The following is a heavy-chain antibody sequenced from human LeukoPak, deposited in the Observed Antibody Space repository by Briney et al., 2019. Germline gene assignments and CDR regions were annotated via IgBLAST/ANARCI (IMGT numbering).Heavy chain of an antibody. V-gene: IGHV4-59*01. CDR1: DGSINSYF. CDR3: ARIPDVSGWPFDY. D-gene: IGHD6-19*01. J-gene: IGHJ4*02. CDR2: IRYSGRT. Sequence: SETLSLTCTASDGSINSYFWTWIRQPPGKGLEWIGYIRYSGRTSYNPSLKSRVTISIDTSKNLFSLKLRSVTTADTAIYYCARIPDVSGWPFDYRGQGTLVTVSS.